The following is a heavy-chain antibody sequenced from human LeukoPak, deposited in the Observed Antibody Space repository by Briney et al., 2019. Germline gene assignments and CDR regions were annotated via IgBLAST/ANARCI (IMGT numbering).Heavy chain of an antibody. CDR3: ARLEPHQYSSYYYYGMDV. J-gene: IGHJ6*02. D-gene: IGHD6-13*01. Sequence: SETLSLTCTVSGGSISSYYWSWIRQPPGKGLEWIGYIYYSGSTNYNPSLKSRVTISVDTSKNQFSLKLSPVTAADTAVYYCARLEPHQYSSYYYYGMDVWGQGTTVTVSS. CDR2: IYYSGST. V-gene: IGHV4-59*08. CDR1: GGSISSYY.